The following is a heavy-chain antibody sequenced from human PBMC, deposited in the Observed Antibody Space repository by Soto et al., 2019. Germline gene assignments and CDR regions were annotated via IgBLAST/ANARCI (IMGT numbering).Heavy chain of an antibody. Sequence: QVQLVQSGAEVKKPGSSVKVSCKASGGTFRSYAISWVRQAPGQGLEWMGGVIPIFGTANYAQKFQGRVTITADESTSTAYMELSRLRSEDTAVYYCARAGIVLVPAALYYYGMDVCGQGTTVTVSS. CDR1: GGTFRSYA. CDR3: ARAGIVLVPAALYYYGMDV. J-gene: IGHJ6*02. D-gene: IGHD2-2*01. CDR2: VIPIFGTA. V-gene: IGHV1-69*12.